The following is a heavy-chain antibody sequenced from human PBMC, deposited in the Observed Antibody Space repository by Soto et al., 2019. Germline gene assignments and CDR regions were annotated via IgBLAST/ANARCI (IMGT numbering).Heavy chain of an antibody. Sequence: SQSLSLTCAISGDSVSSNSAIWNWIRQSPSRGLEWLGRTYYTSKWYNDYAVSVKSRISINPDTSKNQVSLQLNSVTPEDTAVYYCARVYSSGWSFYYGTDVWGQGTTDTVSS. J-gene: IGHJ6*02. CDR2: TYYTSKWYN. D-gene: IGHD6-19*01. CDR3: ARVYSSGWSFYYGTDV. CDR1: GDSVSSNSAI. V-gene: IGHV6-1*01.